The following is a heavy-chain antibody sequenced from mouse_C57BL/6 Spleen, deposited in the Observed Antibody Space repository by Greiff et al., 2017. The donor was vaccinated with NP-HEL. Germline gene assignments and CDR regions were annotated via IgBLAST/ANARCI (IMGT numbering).Heavy chain of an antibody. D-gene: IGHD2-2*01. CDR3: AREDMVSTRHDY. V-gene: IGHV1-80*01. Sequence: VQLQQSGAELVKPGASVKISCKASGYAFSSYWMNWVKQRPGKGLEWIGQIYPGDGDTNYNGKFKGKATLTADKSSSTAYMQLSGLTSEDSAVYFCAREDMVSTRHDYWGQGTTLTVSS. J-gene: IGHJ2*01. CDR2: IYPGDGDT. CDR1: GYAFSSYW.